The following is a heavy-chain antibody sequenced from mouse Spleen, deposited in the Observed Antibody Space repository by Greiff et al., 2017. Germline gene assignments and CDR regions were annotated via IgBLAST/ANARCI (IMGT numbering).Heavy chain of an antibody. CDR2: ISSGGGNT. CDR1: GFTFSSYA. J-gene: IGHJ2*01. Sequence: EVMLVESGGGLVKLGGSLKLSCAASGFTFSSYAMSWVRQTPEKRLEWVATISSGGGNTYYPDSVKGRFTISRDNAKNTLYLQMSSLKSEDTAMYYCASFVPDYFDYWGQGTTLTVSS. CDR3: ASFVPDYFDY. V-gene: IGHV5-9*01.